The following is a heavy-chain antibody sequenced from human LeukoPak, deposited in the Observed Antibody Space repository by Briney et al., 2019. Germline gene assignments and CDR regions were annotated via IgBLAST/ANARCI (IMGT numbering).Heavy chain of an antibody. CDR1: GFTFSTHD. CDR2: ISSRSSTI. Sequence: GGSLRLSCAASGFTFSTHDVNWVRQAPGKGLEWVSFISSRSSTIYYADSVKGRFTISRDNAKNSLYLQMNSLRAEDTAVYYCTSHTGTGDAFRPFHIWGQGTMVTVSS. J-gene: IGHJ3*02. D-gene: IGHD2-21*02. V-gene: IGHV3-48*04. CDR3: TSHTGTGDAFRPFHI.